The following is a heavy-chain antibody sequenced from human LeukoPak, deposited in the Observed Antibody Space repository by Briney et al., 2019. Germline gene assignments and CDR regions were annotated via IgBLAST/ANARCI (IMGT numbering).Heavy chain of an antibody. V-gene: IGHV3-74*01. Sequence: GGSLRLSCAVSGFTFRTYWMHWVRQVPGEGLVWVSRIDEDGSITNYADSVKGRFSISRDNARNTLYLQMNSLRAEDTAVYYCGRDLGGRSGYWGQGTLVTVSS. CDR1: GFTFRTYW. D-gene: IGHD1-26*01. J-gene: IGHJ4*02. CDR3: GRDLGGRSGY. CDR2: IDEDGSIT.